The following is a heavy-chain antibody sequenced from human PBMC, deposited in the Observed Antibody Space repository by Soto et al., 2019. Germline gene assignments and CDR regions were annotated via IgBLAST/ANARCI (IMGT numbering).Heavy chain of an antibody. CDR1: GGSFSGYY. V-gene: IGHV4-34*01. CDR3: ARGGGYCSSTSCYTWGYYYYGMDV. D-gene: IGHD2-2*02. CDR2: INHSGST. Sequence: QVQLQQWGAGLLKPSETLSLTCAVYGGSFSGYYWSWIRQPPGKGLEWIGEINHSGSTNYNPSLKSRVTISVDTSKNQCSLKLSSVTAADTAVYYCARGGGYCSSTSCYTWGYYYYGMDVWGQGTTVTVSS. J-gene: IGHJ6*02.